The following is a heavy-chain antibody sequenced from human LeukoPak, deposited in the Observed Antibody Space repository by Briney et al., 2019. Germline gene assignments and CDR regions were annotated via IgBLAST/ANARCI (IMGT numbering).Heavy chain of an antibody. J-gene: IGHJ3*02. Sequence: GGSLRLFCAASGFTFSSSNMHWVRQAPGKGRGGVSFISGTSTATHYADSVKGRFTISRDIGRKSLYLQMNSLRDEDTAVYYCARGGGRSYSDAFDIWGQGTVVTVSS. CDR3: ARGGGRSYSDAFDI. D-gene: IGHD3-16*01. CDR2: ISGTSTAT. CDR1: GFTFSSSN. V-gene: IGHV3-48*02.